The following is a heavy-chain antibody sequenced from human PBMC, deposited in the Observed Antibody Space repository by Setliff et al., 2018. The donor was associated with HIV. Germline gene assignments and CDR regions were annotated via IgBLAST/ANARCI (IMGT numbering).Heavy chain of an antibody. V-gene: IGHV3-21*01. CDR3: AREDQLLSGDYYYYGMDV. J-gene: IGHJ6*02. CDR2: ISSTGTYI. Sequence: GGSLRLSCAASRFTFSTYWMNWIRQAPGKGLEWVSSISSTGTYIYYADSMKGRFTISRDNAKNSLYLQMNSLRVEDTAVYYCAREDQLLSGDYYYYGMDVWGQGTTVTVSS. CDR1: RFTFSTYW. D-gene: IGHD2-2*01.